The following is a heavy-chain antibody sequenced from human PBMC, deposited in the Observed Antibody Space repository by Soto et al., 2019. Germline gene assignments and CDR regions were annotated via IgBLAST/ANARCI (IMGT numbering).Heavy chain of an antibody. J-gene: IGHJ4*02. Sequence: ASVKVSCKASGGTLSSYAISWVRQAPGQGLQWMGIINPSGGSTSYAQKFQGRVTMTRDTSTSTVYMELSSLRSGDTAVYYCARDLATFSDILTGYYNGIAYWGQG. CDR2: INPSGGST. CDR3: ARDLATFSDILTGYYNGIAY. CDR1: GGTLSSYA. V-gene: IGHV1-46*01. D-gene: IGHD3-9*01.